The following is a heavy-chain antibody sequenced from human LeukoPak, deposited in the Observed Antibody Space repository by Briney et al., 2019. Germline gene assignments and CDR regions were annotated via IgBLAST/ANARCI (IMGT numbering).Heavy chain of an antibody. CDR3: ARQVTMVRGVITHFDY. Sequence: GESLKISCKGSGYRFSTYWIGWVRQMPGKGLEWMGIIYPGDSDTRYSPSFQGQVTISADKSISTAYLQWSSLKASDTAMYYCARQVTMVRGVITHFDYWGQGTLVTVSS. J-gene: IGHJ4*02. CDR2: IYPGDSDT. CDR1: GYRFSTYW. V-gene: IGHV5-51*01. D-gene: IGHD3-10*01.